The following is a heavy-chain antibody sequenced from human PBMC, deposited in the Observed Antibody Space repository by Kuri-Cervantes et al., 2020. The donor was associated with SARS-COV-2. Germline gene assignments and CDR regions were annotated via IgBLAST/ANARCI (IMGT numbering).Heavy chain of an antibody. CDR1: GFTFSSYA. V-gene: IGHV3-30-3*01. Sequence: GGSLRLSCAASGFTFSSYAMHWVRQAPGKGLEWVAVISYDGSNKYYADSVKGRFTISRGNSKNTLYLQMNSLRAEDTAVYYCARLGSSSWYDYYYMDVWGKGTTVTVSS. J-gene: IGHJ6*03. CDR2: ISYDGSNK. CDR3: ARLGSSSWYDYYYMDV. D-gene: IGHD6-13*01.